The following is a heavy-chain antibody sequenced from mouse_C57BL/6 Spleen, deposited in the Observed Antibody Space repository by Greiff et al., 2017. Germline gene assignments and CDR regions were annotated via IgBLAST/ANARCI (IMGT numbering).Heavy chain of an antibody. Sequence: QVQLQQSGAELVKPGASVKMSCKASGYTFTSYWITWVKQRPGQGLEWIGDIYPGSGSTNYNEKFKSKATLTVDTASSTAYLQLSSLTSEDSAVYYCARRGISYAMDYWGQGTSVTVSS. CDR1: GYTFTSYW. CDR3: ARRGISYAMDY. J-gene: IGHJ4*01. CDR2: IYPGSGST. V-gene: IGHV1-55*01.